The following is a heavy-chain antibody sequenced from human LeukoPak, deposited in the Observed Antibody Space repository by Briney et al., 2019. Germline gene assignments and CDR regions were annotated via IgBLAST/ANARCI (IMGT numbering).Heavy chain of an antibody. CDR1: GGSISSDSYY. V-gene: IGHV4-39*01. D-gene: IGHD6-19*01. J-gene: IGHJ4*02. Sequence: KPSETLSLTCTVSGGSISSDSYYWAWIRQPPGKGLEWIASIYYSGSTYYNPSLKSRVTISVDTSRNQFSLKLSSVTAADTAVYYCASLAVAGLSEGYWGQGTLVTVSS. CDR3: ASLAVAGLSEGY. CDR2: IYYSGST.